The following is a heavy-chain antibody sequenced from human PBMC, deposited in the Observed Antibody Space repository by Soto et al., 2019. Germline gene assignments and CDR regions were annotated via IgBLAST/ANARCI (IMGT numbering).Heavy chain of an antibody. V-gene: IGHV3-30-3*01. CDR3: ARAPTTVTTAYYFDY. Sequence: QVQLVESGVGVVQPGRSLRLSCAASGFTFSSYAMHWVRQAPGKGLEWVAVISYDGSNKYYADSVKGRFTISRDNSKNTLYLQMNSLRAQDTAVYYCARAPTTVTTAYYFDYWGQGTLVTVSS. D-gene: IGHD4-17*01. CDR1: GFTFSSYA. J-gene: IGHJ4*02. CDR2: ISYDGSNK.